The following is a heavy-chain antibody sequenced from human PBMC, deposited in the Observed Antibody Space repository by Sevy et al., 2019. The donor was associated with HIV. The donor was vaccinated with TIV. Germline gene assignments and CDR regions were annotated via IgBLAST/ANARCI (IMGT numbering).Heavy chain of an antibody. J-gene: IGHJ5*02. CDR3: ASPGTKGFDP. CDR1: GFTFSSYW. D-gene: IGHD2-8*01. CDR2: IKQDGSDK. V-gene: IGHV3-7*03. Sequence: GGSLRLSCAASGFTFSSYWMRWVRQAPGKGVEWVANIKQDGSDKYYVDSVKGRFTISRDNAKNSLYLQMNSLRVEDKAVYYCASPGTKGFDPWGQGTLVTVSS.